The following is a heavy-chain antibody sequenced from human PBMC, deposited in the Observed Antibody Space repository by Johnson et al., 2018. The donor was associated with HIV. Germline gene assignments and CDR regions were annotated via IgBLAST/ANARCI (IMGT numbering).Heavy chain of an antibody. J-gene: IGHJ3*02. CDR1: GFTFSSYG. CDR2: IQYDGSNK. V-gene: IGHV3-30*02. CDR3: AKGMGELLRIDAFDI. D-gene: IGHD1-26*01. Sequence: QVQLVESGGGVVQPGGSLRLSCAASGFTFSSYGMHWVRQAPGKGLEWVAFIQYDGSNKYYADSVKGRFTISRDNSKNTLYLQMNSLRAEDTAVYYCAKGMGELLRIDAFDIWGQGTMVTVSS.